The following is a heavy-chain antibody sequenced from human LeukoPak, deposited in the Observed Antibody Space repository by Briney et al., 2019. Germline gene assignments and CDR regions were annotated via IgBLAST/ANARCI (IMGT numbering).Heavy chain of an antibody. CDR2: IIPIFGTA. CDR3: ARVAMVTPRWFDP. Sequence: GASVKVSCKASGGTFSSYAISWVRQAPGQGLEWMGRIIPIFGTANYAQKFQGRVTITTDESTSTAYMELSSLRSEDTAVYYCARVAMVTPRWFDPWGQGTLATVSS. D-gene: IGHD5-18*01. J-gene: IGHJ5*02. CDR1: GGTFSSYA. V-gene: IGHV1-69*05.